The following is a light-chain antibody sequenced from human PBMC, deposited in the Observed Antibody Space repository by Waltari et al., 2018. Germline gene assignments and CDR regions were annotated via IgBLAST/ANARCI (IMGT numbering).Light chain of an antibody. Sequence: DIQMTQSPSSLSASVGDRVTITCRASQSLGNYLNWYQHKAGEAPKLLIHGAFNLQSGVPSRFSGSGSGTDFTLTISSLQPEDVATYYCHQTRSLPDTFGQGTKLEI. J-gene: IGKJ2*01. CDR1: QSLGNY. V-gene: IGKV1-39*01. CDR3: HQTRSLPDT. CDR2: GAF.